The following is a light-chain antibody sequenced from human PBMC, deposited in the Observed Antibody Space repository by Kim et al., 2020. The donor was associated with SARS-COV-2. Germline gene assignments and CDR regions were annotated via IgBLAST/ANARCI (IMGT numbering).Light chain of an antibody. CDR1: SSDVGGYNY. V-gene: IGLV2-14*03. Sequence: QSALTQPASVSGSPGQSITISCTGTSSDVGGYNYVSWYQQHPGKAPKLMIYDVSNRPSGVSNRFSGSKSGNTASLTISGLQAEDEADYYCSSYTISSTPLVFGTGTKVTVL. J-gene: IGLJ1*01. CDR2: DVS. CDR3: SSYTISSTPLV.